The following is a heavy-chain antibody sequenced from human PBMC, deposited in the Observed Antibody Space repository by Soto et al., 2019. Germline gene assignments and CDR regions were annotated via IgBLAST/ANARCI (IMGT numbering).Heavy chain of an antibody. CDR2: IWFDGSEK. Sequence: GGSLRLSCAASGFSFTTYGMHWVRQAPGKGLEWVAVIWFDGSEKYYGESVKGRFTISRDNSKNTVYLEMNSLRAEDTAVFYCTKHLSNGSPDYWGQGTLVTVSS. D-gene: IGHD2-8*01. V-gene: IGHV3-33*06. J-gene: IGHJ4*02. CDR1: GFSFTTYG. CDR3: TKHLSNGSPDY.